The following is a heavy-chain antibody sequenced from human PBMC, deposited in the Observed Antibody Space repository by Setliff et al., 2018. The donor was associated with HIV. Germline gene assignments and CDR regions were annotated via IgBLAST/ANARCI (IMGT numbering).Heavy chain of an antibody. CDR2: ISGSGGST. V-gene: IGHV3-23*01. J-gene: IGHJ6*03. Sequence: GGSLRLSCAASGFTFSSYAMSWVRQAPGKGLEWVSAISGSGGSTYYADSVKGRFTISRDNSKNTLYLQMNSLRAEDTAVYYCARGANTAMARSVASRYNSDMDVWGKGTTVTVSS. CDR1: GFTFSSYA. D-gene: IGHD5-18*01. CDR3: ARGANTAMARSVASRYNSDMDV.